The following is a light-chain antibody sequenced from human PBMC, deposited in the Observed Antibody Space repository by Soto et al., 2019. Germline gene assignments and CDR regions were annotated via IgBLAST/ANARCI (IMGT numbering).Light chain of an antibody. V-gene: IGKV3-11*01. J-gene: IGKJ3*01. CDR3: QQRSNWIFS. CDR1: QSVRSS. CDR2: DAS. Sequence: EIVLTQSPATLSLSPGGRATLSCRASQSVRSSLAWYQQKPGQAPRLLIYDASNRATGIPARFSGSGSGTGFTLTISSLEPEDFAVDYCQQRSNWIFSFGPGTKV.